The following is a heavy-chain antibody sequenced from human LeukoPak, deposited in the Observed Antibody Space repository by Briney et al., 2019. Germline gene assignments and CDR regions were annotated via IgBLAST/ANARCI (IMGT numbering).Heavy chain of an antibody. CDR3: AREPAAMGFDY. D-gene: IGHD2-2*01. V-gene: IGHV4-30-4*01. CDR2: IDYSGSP. Sequence: SETLSLTCTVSGGSISSGDYYWSWIRQPPGKGLEWIGYIDYSGSPYYNPSLKSRVIISVDMSKNQFSLKLSSVTAADTAVYYCAREPAAMGFDYWGQGTLVTVSS. CDR1: GGSISSGDYY. J-gene: IGHJ4*02.